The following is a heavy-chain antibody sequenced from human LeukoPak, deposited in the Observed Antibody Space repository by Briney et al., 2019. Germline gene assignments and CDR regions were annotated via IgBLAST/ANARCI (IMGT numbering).Heavy chain of an antibody. V-gene: IGHV3-21*04. Sequence: GGSLRLSCAASGFTFTSYTMNWVRQAPGKGLEWVSSISSSSNYIYYADSVKGRFTISRDDSKNTLYLQMNSLRAEDTAVYYCVKDLGRYRNNCFDYWGQGTLVTVSS. CDR1: GFTFTSYT. CDR3: VKDLGRYRNNCFDY. CDR2: ISSSSNYI. J-gene: IGHJ4*02. D-gene: IGHD1-26*01.